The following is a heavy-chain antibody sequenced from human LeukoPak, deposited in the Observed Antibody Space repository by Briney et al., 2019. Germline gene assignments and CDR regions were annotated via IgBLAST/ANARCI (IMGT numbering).Heavy chain of an antibody. CDR3: ARDRHRYRGSNGDGDAFDI. Sequence: GGSLRLSCAASGFSVSSNYISWVHQAPGKGLEWVSIIYTDGRTSQADSVKGRFTTYRDNSKNTLDLQMNSLRAEDTAVYFCARDRHRYRGSNGDGDAFDIWGEGTKVTVSS. CDR2: IYTDGRT. V-gene: IGHV3-53*01. D-gene: IGHD5-12*01. CDR1: GFSVSSNY. J-gene: IGHJ3*02.